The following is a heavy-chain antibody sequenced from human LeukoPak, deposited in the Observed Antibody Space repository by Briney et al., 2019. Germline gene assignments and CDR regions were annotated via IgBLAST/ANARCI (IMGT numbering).Heavy chain of an antibody. J-gene: IGHJ4*02. Sequence: SETLSLTCTVSGGSISSGGYYWSWICQHPGKGLEWIGYIYYSGSTYYNPSLKSRVTISVDKSKNQFSLKLSSVTAADTAVYYCARREAVAGTIGYWGQGTLVTVSS. D-gene: IGHD6-19*01. V-gene: IGHV4-31*03. CDR2: IYYSGST. CDR3: ARREAVAGTIGY. CDR1: GGSISSGGYY.